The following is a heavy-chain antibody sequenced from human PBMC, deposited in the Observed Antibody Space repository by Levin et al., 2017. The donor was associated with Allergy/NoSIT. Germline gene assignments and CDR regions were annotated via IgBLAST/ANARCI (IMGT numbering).Heavy chain of an antibody. CDR1: GFTFDDST. J-gene: IGHJ4*02. V-gene: IGHV3-43*01. CDR3: AKDMGDYKGFDY. D-gene: IGHD3-16*01. CDR2: INWNGAIT. Sequence: LSLTCAASGFTFDDSTMHWVRQTPGKGLEWVSLINWNGAITYYADSVKGRFTVSRDNSKSSLYLQMRSLRTEDTALYYCAKDMGDYKGFDYWGQGTLVTVSS.